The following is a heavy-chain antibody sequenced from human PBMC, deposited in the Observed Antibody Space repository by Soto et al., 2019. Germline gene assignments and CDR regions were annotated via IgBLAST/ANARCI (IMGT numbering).Heavy chain of an antibody. D-gene: IGHD3-3*01. CDR3: ASNPGRITICGVVIKDWFDP. Sequence: ASVKVSCKASGYTFTSYYMHWVRQAPGQGLEWMGIINPSGGSTSYAQKFQGRVTMTTDTSTSTAYMELSSLRSEDMAVYYCASNPGRITICGVVIKDWFDPWGQGTLVTVSS. CDR1: GYTFTSYY. CDR2: INPSGGST. J-gene: IGHJ5*02. V-gene: IGHV1-46*01.